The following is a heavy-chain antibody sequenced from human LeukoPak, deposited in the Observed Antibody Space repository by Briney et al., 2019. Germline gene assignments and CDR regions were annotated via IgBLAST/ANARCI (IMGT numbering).Heavy chain of an antibody. D-gene: IGHD2-15*01. J-gene: IGHJ6*03. Sequence: GSLRLSCAASGFSFGSFAMSWVRQAPGKGLEWVSGIIGSGGTTFYADSVKGRFTISRDNSKNTLYLQMNSLRAEDTAIYYCAKEEGDTYSSWYMDVWGKGTTVTVSS. CDR2: IIGSGGTT. CDR3: AKEEGDTYSSWYMDV. CDR1: GFSFGSFA. V-gene: IGHV3-23*01.